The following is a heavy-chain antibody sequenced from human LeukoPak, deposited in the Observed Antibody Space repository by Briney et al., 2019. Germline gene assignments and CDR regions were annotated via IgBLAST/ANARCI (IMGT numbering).Heavy chain of an antibody. CDR3: ARQGLYKRWLQPAIDY. CDR1: GFTFSSYS. CDR2: ISSSSSYI. J-gene: IGHJ4*02. D-gene: IGHD5-24*01. V-gene: IGHV3-21*04. Sequence: SGGSLRLSCAASGFTFSSYSMNWVRQAPGKGLEWVSSISSSSSYIYYADSVEGRFTISRDNAKNSLYLQMNSLRAEDTAVYYCARQGLYKRWLQPAIDYWGQGTLVTVSS.